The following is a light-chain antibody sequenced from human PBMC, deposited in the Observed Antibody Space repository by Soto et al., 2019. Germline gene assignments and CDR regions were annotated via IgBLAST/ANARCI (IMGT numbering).Light chain of an antibody. CDR1: QSVSSSY. CDR2: GAS. Sequence: EIVLTQSPGTLSLSPGERATLSCRASQSVSSSYLAWYQQKPGLAPRLLIYGASSRATGIPDRFSGSGSGTVFTLTISRLEPEDFAVYYCQQYGSSPWTFAQGTKVEIK. J-gene: IGKJ1*01. V-gene: IGKV3-20*01. CDR3: QQYGSSPWT.